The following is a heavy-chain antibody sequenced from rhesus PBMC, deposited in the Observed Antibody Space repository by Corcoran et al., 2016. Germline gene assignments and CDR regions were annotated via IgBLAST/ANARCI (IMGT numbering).Heavy chain of an antibody. CDR1: GGSVSGYW. CDR3: ARHVEYSWNYRFDY. Sequence: QVQLQQWGEGLVKPSETLSLTCADYGGSVSGYWWGWIRPPPGTGREWIGRIRSGGSTHYNPSLKSRVTISLDTSKNQFSLKLSSVTAADTAVYYCARHVEYSWNYRFDYWGQGVLVTVSS. V-gene: IGHV4-160*01. J-gene: IGHJ4*01. CDR2: IRSGGST. D-gene: IGHD1-1-1*01.